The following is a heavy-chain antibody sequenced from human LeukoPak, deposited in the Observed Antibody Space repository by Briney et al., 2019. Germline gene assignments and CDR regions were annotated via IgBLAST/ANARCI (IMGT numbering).Heavy chain of an antibody. CDR1: GGSIGRYY. D-gene: IGHD3-10*01. Sequence: SETLSLTCNVSGGSIGRYYWSWIRQPPGKGLEWIGYIYYSGTTSYNPSLNSRVTISVDTSKNQFTLKVSSVTAADTAVYYCARSRQASGLFSSWGQGTLVVVSS. CDR3: ARSRQASGLFSS. V-gene: IGHV4-59*01. CDR2: IYYSGTT. J-gene: IGHJ5*02.